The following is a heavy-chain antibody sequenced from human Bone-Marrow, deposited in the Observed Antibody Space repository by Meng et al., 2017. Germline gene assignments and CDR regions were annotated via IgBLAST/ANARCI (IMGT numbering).Heavy chain of an antibody. Sequence: QLQLQESGSGLVKPSQTLSLTCAVSGGSITSGGYSWTWIRQPPGKGLECIVYMYHSDNTCHNPSLKSRVTISVDKSKNQFSLKLSSVTAADTAVYYCASFPPPGKQWLVTDYWGQGTLVTVSS. J-gene: IGHJ4*02. CDR3: ASFPPPGKQWLVTDY. CDR2: MYHSDNT. V-gene: IGHV4-30-2*01. CDR1: GGSITSGGYS. D-gene: IGHD6-19*01.